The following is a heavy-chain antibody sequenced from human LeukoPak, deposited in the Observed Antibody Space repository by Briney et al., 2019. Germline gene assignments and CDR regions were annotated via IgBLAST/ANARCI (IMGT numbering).Heavy chain of an antibody. J-gene: IGHJ4*02. D-gene: IGHD6-13*01. Sequence: GGSLRLSCAASGFTFDDYGMSWVRQAPGKGLEWVSGINWNGGSTGYADSVKGRFTISRDNAKNSLYLQMNSLRAEDTALYYCARVRRIYSSSWYHFDYWGQGTLVTVSS. CDR3: ARVRRIYSSSWYHFDY. CDR1: GFTFDDYG. CDR2: INWNGGST. V-gene: IGHV3-20*04.